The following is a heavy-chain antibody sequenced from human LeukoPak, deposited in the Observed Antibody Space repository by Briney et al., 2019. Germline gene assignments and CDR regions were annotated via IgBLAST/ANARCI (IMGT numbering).Heavy chain of an antibody. D-gene: IGHD2-2*01. CDR1: GFTVSSNY. V-gene: IGHV3-53*01. CDR2: IYSGGST. J-gene: IGHJ6*04. Sequence: TGGSLRLSCAASGFTVSSNYMSWVRRAPGKGLEWVSVIYSGGSTYYADSVKGRFTISIDNSKNTLYLQMNSLRAEDTAVYYCARANVEYQLLTNYYYYGMGVWGKGTTVTVSS. CDR3: ARANVEYQLLTNYYYYGMGV.